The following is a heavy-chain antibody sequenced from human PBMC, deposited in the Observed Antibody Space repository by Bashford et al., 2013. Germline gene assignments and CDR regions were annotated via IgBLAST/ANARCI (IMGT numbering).Heavy chain of an antibody. CDR1: GYTFTAYY. CDR2: INPSGGST. Sequence: ASVKVSCKASGYTFTAYYVHWVRQAPGQGLEWMGIINPSGGSTSYAQKLQGRVTMTRDTSTSTVYMELSSLRSEDTAVYYCARDGGVSGWYWDQWGQGSLVTVSS. CDR3: ARDGGVSGWYWDQ. V-gene: IGHV1-46*04. J-gene: IGHJ4*02. D-gene: IGHD6-19*01.